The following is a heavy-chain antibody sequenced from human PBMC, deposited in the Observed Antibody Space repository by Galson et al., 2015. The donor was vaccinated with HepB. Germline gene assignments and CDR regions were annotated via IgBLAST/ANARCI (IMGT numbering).Heavy chain of an antibody. CDR3: AKDPYLYSALAGTMAGFDY. J-gene: IGHJ4*02. CDR2: ISYEGSNK. CDR1: GFSFSNYG. V-gene: IGHV3-30*18. Sequence: SLRLSCASSGFSFSNYGIHWVRQAPGKGLEWMAVISYEGSNKYYADSVKGRFTISRDNSKNTLYLQMNSLRAEDTALYYCAKDPYLYSALAGTMAGFDYWGQGTLVTVSS. D-gene: IGHD6-19*01.